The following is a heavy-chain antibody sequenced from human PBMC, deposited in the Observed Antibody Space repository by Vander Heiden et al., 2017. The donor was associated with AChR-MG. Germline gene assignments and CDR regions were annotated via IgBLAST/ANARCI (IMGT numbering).Heavy chain of an antibody. D-gene: IGHD3-22*01. J-gene: IGHJ4*02. CDR1: GFTFGNYA. CDR3: CTDLYYDTSDPGYFDY. Sequence: EVQLVESGGGLVQPGRSLRLSCTPSGFTFGNYAMSWFRQAPGKGLEWVGFIRTKAYGGTTEDAASGKGRFTISRDDSKSVAYLQMNSLKTEETAVYYCCTDLYYDTSDPGYFDYWGQGTLVTVS. CDR2: IRTKAYGGTT. V-gene: IGHV3-49*03.